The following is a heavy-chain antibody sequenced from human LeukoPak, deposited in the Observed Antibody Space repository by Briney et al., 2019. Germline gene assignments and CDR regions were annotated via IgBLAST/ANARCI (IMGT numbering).Heavy chain of an antibody. CDR1: GGSISSGGYY. J-gene: IGHJ4*02. CDR2: IYHSGST. Sequence: ASQTLSLTCTVSGGSISSGGYYWSWIRQPPGKGLEWIGYIYHSGSTYYNPSLKSRVTISVDRSKNQFSLKLSSVTAADTAVYYCASGDHYYGSGRYYWGQGTLVTVSS. D-gene: IGHD3-10*01. V-gene: IGHV4-30-2*01. CDR3: ASGDHYYGSGRYY.